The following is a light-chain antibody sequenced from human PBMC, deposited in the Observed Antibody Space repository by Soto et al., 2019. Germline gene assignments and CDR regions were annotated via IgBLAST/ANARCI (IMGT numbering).Light chain of an antibody. J-gene: IGLJ2*01. CDR2: EVS. Sequence: QSALTQPPSASGSPGQSVTISCTGTSSDIGGYNYVSWYQQHPGRAPKLMIYEVSQRPSGVPDRFSGSKSGNTASLTVSGLQAEDEAEYYCSSYAGNYQLAFGGGTKLTVL. CDR3: SSYAGNYQLA. V-gene: IGLV2-8*01. CDR1: SSDIGGYNY.